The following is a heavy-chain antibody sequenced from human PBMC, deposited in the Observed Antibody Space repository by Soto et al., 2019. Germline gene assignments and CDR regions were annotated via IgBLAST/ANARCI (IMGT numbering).Heavy chain of an antibody. J-gene: IGHJ4*02. V-gene: IGHV4-34*02. CDR3: ARGISLIVEVQRDAADIYYLDS. CDR2: INHSGST. CDR1: GGSFSGHY. D-gene: IGHD2-2*01. Sequence: QVQLQQWGAGLLKPSETLSLTCAVYGGSFSGHYWSWIRQPPGKGLEWIGQINHSGSTNSNPSLKSRVTISVDTSKNQFSLKLASVTDADTALYYCARGISLIVEVQRDAADIYYLDSWAQGTLVTVSS.